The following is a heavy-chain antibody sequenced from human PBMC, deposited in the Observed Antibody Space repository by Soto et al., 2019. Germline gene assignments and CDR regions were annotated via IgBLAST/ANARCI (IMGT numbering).Heavy chain of an antibody. D-gene: IGHD5-12*01. J-gene: IGHJ4*02. CDR1: GGAFTNDI. V-gene: IGHV1-69*08. CDR3: ARDSPIGSAFSGYDAIDY. CDR2: IIALLDIT. Sequence: QVQLVQSGAEVKKPGSSVKVSCKASGGAFTNDIITWVRQAPGQGLEWVGRIIALLDITNYAQKFQGRVTITADKSTSTAFMELNSLISEDTAVYYCARDSPIGSAFSGYDAIDYWGQGTLVTVSS.